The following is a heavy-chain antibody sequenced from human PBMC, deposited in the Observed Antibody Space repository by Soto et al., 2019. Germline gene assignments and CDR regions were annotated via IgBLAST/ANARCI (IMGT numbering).Heavy chain of an antibody. V-gene: IGHV4-39*01. J-gene: IGHJ4*02. Sequence: QLQLQESGPGLVKPSETLSLTCTVSGGSISSSSYYWGWIRQPPGKGLEWIGSIYYSGSTYYNPSLKSRVTISVDTSKNQFSLKLISVTAADTAVYYCARAIGSTVTTVFDYWGQGTLVTVSS. CDR3: ARAIGSTVTTVFDY. CDR1: GGSISSSSYY. CDR2: IYYSGST. D-gene: IGHD4-4*01.